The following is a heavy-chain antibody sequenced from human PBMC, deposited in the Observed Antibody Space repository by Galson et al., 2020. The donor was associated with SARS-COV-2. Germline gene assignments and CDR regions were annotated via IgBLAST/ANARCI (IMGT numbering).Heavy chain of an antibody. Sequence: SCAASGFTFSSYAMSWVRQAPGKGLEWVSAISGSGGSTYYADSVKGRFTISRDNSKNTLYLQMNSLRAEDTAVYYCAKDLTIFGVVTTTTFDYWGQGTLVTVSS. J-gene: IGHJ4*02. CDR1: GFTFSSYA. D-gene: IGHD3-3*01. CDR2: ISGSGGST. CDR3: AKDLTIFGVVTTTTFDY. V-gene: IGHV3-23*01.